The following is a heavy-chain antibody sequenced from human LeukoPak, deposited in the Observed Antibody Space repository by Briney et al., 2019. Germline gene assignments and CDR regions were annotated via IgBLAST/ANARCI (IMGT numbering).Heavy chain of an antibody. CDR1: GFTFSNAW. J-gene: IGHJ4*02. CDR2: FKSKVDGGTT. D-gene: IGHD5-18*01. Sequence: TGGSLRLSCAASGFTFSNAWMNWVRQAPGKGPEWVCRFKSKVDGGTTDYAAPVKGRFTISRDDSKNMLYLQLNSLTTEDTAVYYCTTATGYTYGKLPYFDYWGQGTLVTVSS. CDR3: TTATGYTYGKLPYFDY. V-gene: IGHV3-15*07.